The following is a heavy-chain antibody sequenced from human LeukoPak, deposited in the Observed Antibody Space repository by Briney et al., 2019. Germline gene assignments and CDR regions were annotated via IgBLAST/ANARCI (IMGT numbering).Heavy chain of an antibody. Sequence: PGGSLRLSCAASGFTFSSYDFHWVRQAPGKGLEWVAVISYDGSNKYYADSVKGRFTISRDNSKNTLYLQMNSLRAEDTAVYYCARDQRWLRSYFDYWGQGTLVTVSS. D-gene: IGHD5-12*01. CDR1: GFTFSSYD. V-gene: IGHV3-30-3*01. CDR3: ARDQRWLRSYFDY. CDR2: ISYDGSNK. J-gene: IGHJ4*02.